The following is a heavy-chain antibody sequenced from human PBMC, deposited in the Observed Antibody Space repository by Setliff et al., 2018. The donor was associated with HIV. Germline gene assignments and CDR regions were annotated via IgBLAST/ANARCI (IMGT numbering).Heavy chain of an antibody. CDR3: AREVGDSSGYYYRNYYFDS. V-gene: IGHV3-30*04. CDR2: ISYDGINK. CDR1: GFTFSSYA. Sequence: GGSLRLSCAASGFTFSSYAMHWVRQAPGKGLEWVAVISYDGINKYYADSVKGRFTISRDNSKNTLYLQMNSLRAEDTAVYYCAREVGDSSGYYYRNYYFDSWGQGTLVTVSS. D-gene: IGHD3-22*01. J-gene: IGHJ4*02.